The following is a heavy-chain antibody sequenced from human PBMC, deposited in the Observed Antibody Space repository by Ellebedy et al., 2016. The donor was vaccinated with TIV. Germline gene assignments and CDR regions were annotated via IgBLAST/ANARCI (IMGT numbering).Heavy chain of an antibody. J-gene: IGHJ4*02. V-gene: IGHV4-30-2*01. D-gene: IGHD3-22*01. CDR3: ARDAYYYDTTGHFQTDS. Sequence: LRLSXAVSGGSISSGGYSWSWIRQPPGKGLEWIGYIYHSVSTYYNPSLKSRVTISVDRSKNQFSLKLSSVTAADTAVYYCARDAYYYDTTGHFQTDSWGQGTLVTVPS. CDR2: IYHSVST. CDR1: GGSISSGGYS.